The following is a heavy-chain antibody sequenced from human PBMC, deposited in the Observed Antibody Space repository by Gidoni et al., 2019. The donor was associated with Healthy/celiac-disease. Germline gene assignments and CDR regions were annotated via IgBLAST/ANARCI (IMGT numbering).Heavy chain of an antibody. CDR3: AKALFWETSADYYYYGMDV. V-gene: IGHV3-30*18. Sequence: QVQLVESGGGVVQPGRSLRLSCAASGFTFSSYGMHWVRQAPGKGLEWVAFISYDGSNKYYADSVKGRFTISRDNSKNTLYLQMNSLRAEDTAVYYCAKALFWETSADYYYYGMDVWGQGTTVTVSS. J-gene: IGHJ6*02. CDR2: ISYDGSNK. CDR1: GFTFSSYG. D-gene: IGHD3-10*01.